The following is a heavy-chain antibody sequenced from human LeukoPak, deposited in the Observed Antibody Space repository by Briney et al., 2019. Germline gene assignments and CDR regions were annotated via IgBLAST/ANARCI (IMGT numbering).Heavy chain of an antibody. V-gene: IGHV4-59*12. J-gene: IGHJ4*02. CDR3: ARTPIYYFDNSGYYN. Sequence: SETLSLTCTVSGGSISSYYWSWIRQPPGKGLEWIGDIYNSGSSNHNPSLKSRVTISVDTSKKQFSLRLSSVTAADTAVYYCARTPIYYFDNSGYYNWGQGTLVTVSS. D-gene: IGHD3-22*01. CDR2: IYNSGSS. CDR1: GGSISSYY.